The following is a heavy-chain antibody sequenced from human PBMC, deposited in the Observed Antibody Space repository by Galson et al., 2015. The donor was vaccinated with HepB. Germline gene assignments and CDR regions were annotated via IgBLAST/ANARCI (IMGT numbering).Heavy chain of an antibody. V-gene: IGHV3-9*01. D-gene: IGHD3-22*01. J-gene: IGHJ5*02. CDR3: AKDNLLYSSGHWSFHS. Sequence: SLRLSCAASGFNFDKYAMHWVRQAPGKGLEWVSGISWNSYNIAYADSVKGRFTISRDNAEKSLYLQMNGLRPEDTALYYCAKDNLLYSSGHWSFHSWGQGTRVIVSS. CDR2: ISWNSYNI. CDR1: GFNFDKYA.